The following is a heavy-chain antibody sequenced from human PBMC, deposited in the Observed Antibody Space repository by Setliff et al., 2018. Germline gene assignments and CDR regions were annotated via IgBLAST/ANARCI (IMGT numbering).Heavy chain of an antibody. D-gene: IGHD6-25*01. CDR2: INPGGLSS. CDR3: ASAGLAAAGRKGVFDH. J-gene: IGHJ4*02. Sequence: GASVKVSCKTSGYSFTSHYMHWVRQAPGQGLEWMGIINPGGLSSSSTQEFEGRVTMTRDTSTSTVYMELNSLTSDDTAVYYCASAGLAAAGRKGVFDHWGQGTLVTVSS. CDR1: GYSFTSHY. V-gene: IGHV1-46*01.